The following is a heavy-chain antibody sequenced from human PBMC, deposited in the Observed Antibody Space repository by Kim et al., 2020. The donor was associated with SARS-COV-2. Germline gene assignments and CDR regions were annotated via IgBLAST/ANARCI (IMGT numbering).Heavy chain of an antibody. Sequence: GESLKISRKGSGYSFTSYWIGWVRQMPGKGLEWMGIIYPGDSDTRYSPSFQGQVTISADKSISTAYLQWSSLKASDTAMYYCARPHANYDILTGYYYWGQGTLVTVSS. CDR1: GYSFTSYW. CDR2: IYPGDSDT. CDR3: ARPHANYDILTGYYY. D-gene: IGHD3-9*01. J-gene: IGHJ4*02. V-gene: IGHV5-51*01.